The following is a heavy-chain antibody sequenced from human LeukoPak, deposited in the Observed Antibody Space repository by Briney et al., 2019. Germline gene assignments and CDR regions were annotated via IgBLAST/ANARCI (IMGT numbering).Heavy chain of an antibody. CDR3: ATGGGRYYFDY. D-gene: IGHD3-16*01. Sequence: SQTLSLTCTVSGGSISSGAYYWTWIRQHPGTGLEWIGYIYNSGSTYYNPSLKSRVTISVDTSKNQFSVKLSSVSAADTAVYYCATGGGRYYFDYWGQGALVTVSS. CDR1: GGSISSGAYY. V-gene: IGHV4-31*03. J-gene: IGHJ4*02. CDR2: IYNSGST.